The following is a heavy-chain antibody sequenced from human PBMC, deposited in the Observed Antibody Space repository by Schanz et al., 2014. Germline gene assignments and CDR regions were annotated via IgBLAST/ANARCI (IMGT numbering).Heavy chain of an antibody. CDR2: IIPILDIT. CDR1: GYVFTAYY. J-gene: IGHJ5*02. V-gene: IGHV1-69*09. CDR3: AREGTVIRGLSGWFDP. D-gene: IGHD3-10*01. Sequence: QGHLVQSGAEVKEPGASVQVSCKASGYVFTAYYMHWVRQAPGQGLEWMGTIIPILDITNYAQKFQGRVTITADKSTSTAYMELSNLRSEDTAVYYCAREGTVIRGLSGWFDPWGQGTLVTVSS.